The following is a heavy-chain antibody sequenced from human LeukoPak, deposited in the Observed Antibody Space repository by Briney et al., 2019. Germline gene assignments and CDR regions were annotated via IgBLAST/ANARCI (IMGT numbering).Heavy chain of an antibody. CDR2: INPSGGST. V-gene: IGHV1-46*01. CDR3: ARVAGGSGSYTFDY. D-gene: IGHD3-10*01. Sequence: GASVKVSCKASGYTFTSYYMHWVRQAPGQGLEWMGIINPSGGSTSYAQKFQGRVTITRNTSISTAYMELSSLRSEDTAVYYCARVAGGSGSYTFDYWGQGTLVTVSS. J-gene: IGHJ4*02. CDR1: GYTFTSYY.